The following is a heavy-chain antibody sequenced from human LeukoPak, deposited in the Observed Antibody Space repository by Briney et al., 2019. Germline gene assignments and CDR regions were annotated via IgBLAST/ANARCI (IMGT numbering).Heavy chain of an antibody. CDR1: GVSISSGDYY. CDR3: ARVQDTAMVFDY. J-gene: IGHJ4*02. D-gene: IGHD5-18*01. Sequence: QVQLLESGPGLVKPPQTLCLTCTVSGVSISSGDYYWSWIRQPPGKGLEWIGYMYYSGSTYYNPSLKSRLTISVDTSKNQFSLKLSSVTAADTAVYYCARVQDTAMVFDYWGQGTLVTVSS. CDR2: MYYSGST. V-gene: IGHV4-30-4*08.